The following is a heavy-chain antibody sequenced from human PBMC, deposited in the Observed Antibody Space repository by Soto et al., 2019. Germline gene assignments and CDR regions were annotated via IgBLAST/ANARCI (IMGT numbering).Heavy chain of an antibody. J-gene: IGHJ5*02. V-gene: IGHV4-59*01. D-gene: IGHD3-10*01. Sequence: SETLSLTCTVSGGSISSYYWSWIRQPPGKGLEWIGYLYCSGSTNYNPSLKSRVTISVDTSKNQFSLKLSSVTAADPAAYYCARDQGRTAYYYGSGSYNWFDPWGQGTLVTVSS. CDR3: ARDQGRTAYYYGSGSYNWFDP. CDR2: LYCSGST. CDR1: GGSISSYY.